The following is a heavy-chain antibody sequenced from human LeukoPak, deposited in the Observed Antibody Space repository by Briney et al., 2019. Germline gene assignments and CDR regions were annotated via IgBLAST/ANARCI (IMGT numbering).Heavy chain of an antibody. J-gene: IGHJ4*02. CDR1: GGTFSSYA. Sequence: ASVKVSCKASGGTFSSYAISWVRQAPGQGLEWMGGIIPIFGIANYAQKFQGRVTITTDESTSTAYMEMSSLRSEDTAVYYCAREDYGDYHRPKPGFDYWGQGTLVTVSS. V-gene: IGHV1-69*05. CDR3: AREDYGDYHRPKPGFDY. CDR2: IIPIFGIA. D-gene: IGHD4-17*01.